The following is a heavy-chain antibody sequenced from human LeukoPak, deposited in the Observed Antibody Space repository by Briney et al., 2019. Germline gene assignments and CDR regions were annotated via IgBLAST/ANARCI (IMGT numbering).Heavy chain of an antibody. CDR1: GLTFSIYE. CDR3: ARGRGSGWSFDY. Sequence: GGSLRLSCAASGLTFSIYEMIWVPQAPGKGLEGVSYISSSDSTIYYAASIKGRFTTTRDNAKNSLYLQMNSTRGEYTAVYSCARGRGSGWSFDYWGPGTLVTVSS. CDR2: ISSSDSTI. D-gene: IGHD6-19*01. J-gene: IGHJ4*02. V-gene: IGHV3-48*03.